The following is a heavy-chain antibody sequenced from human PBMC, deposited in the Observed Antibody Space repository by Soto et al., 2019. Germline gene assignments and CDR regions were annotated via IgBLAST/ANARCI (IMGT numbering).Heavy chain of an antibody. CDR1: GFTFSSYW. J-gene: IGHJ6*03. V-gene: IGHV3-7*01. CDR2: IKQDGSEK. CDR3: ASQEGCCSSTSCYACYMDV. Sequence: GGSLRLSCAASGFTFSSYWMSWVRQAPGKGLEWVANIKQDGSEKYYVDSVKGRFTISRDNAKNSLYLQMNSLRAEDTAVYYCASQEGCCSSTSCYACYMDVWGIGTTVTVSS. D-gene: IGHD2-2*01.